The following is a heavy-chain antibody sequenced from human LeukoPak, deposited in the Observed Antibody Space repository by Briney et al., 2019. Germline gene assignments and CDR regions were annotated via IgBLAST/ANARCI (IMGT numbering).Heavy chain of an antibody. J-gene: IGHJ4*02. D-gene: IGHD3-9*01. Sequence: GASVTVSCKASGYTFTRYSMHWVRQAPGQRLEWMGWINAGDGDTKYAQKLQGRVTMTTDTSTSTAYMELRSLRSDDTAVYYCARDRPLRYFDSTIKEKEPGRESPFDYWGQGTLVTVSS. V-gene: IGHV1-3*01. CDR3: ARDRPLRYFDSTIKEKEPGRESPFDY. CDR2: INAGDGDT. CDR1: GYTFTRYS.